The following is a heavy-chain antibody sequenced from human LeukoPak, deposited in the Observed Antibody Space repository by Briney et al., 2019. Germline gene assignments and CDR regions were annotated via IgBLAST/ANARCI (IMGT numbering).Heavy chain of an antibody. CDR2: ITGGGEGT. CDR1: GFTFVASA. J-gene: IGHJ4*02. V-gene: IGHV3-23*01. Sequence: GGSLRFSCAAPGFTFVASAMSWVRQAPGKGLEWVAVITGGGEGTYYADSVKGRFTISRNNSKKTLFLQVNSLRAEDTAAYFCAKNIRDQLLCGFNYWGQGIVVSVSS. CDR3: AKNIRDQLLCGFNY. D-gene: IGHD2-2*01.